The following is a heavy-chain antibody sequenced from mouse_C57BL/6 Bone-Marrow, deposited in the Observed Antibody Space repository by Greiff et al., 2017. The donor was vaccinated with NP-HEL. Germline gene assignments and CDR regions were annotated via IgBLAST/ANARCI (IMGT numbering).Heavy chain of an antibody. CDR2: IYPGDGDT. V-gene: IGHV1-82*01. D-gene: IGHD2-4*01. Sequence: VQRVESGPELVKPGASVKISCKASGYAFSSSWMNWVKQRPGKGLEWIGRIYPGDGDTNYNGKFKGKATLTADKSSSTAYMQLSSLTSEDSAVYFCARDYDDYWGQGTLVTVSA. CDR1: GYAFSSSW. CDR3: ARDYDDY. J-gene: IGHJ3*01.